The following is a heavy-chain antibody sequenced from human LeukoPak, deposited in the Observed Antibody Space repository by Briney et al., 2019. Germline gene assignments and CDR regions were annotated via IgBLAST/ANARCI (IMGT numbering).Heavy chain of an antibody. CDR1: GYTFTSNY. CDR3: ARGLTAVAGTGY. CDR2: ISPSGGST. D-gene: IGHD6-19*01. V-gene: IGHV1-46*01. J-gene: IGHJ4*02. Sequence: ASVKVSCKAFGYTFTSNYMHWVRQAPGQGPEWMGVISPSGGSTTYAQKFQGRVTLTRDMSTSTDYLELSSLRSDDTAVYYCARGLTAVAGTGYWGQGTLVTVSS.